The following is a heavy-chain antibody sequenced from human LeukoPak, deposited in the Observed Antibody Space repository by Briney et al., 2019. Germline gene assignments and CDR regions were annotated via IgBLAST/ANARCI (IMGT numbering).Heavy chain of an antibody. V-gene: IGHV3-30*18. CDR1: GFTFSSYG. J-gene: IGHJ4*02. D-gene: IGHD6-19*01. CDR3: AKDVGSPTETGSSGWYGKFDY. Sequence: PGRSLRLSCAASGFTFSSYGMHWVRQAPGKGLEWVAVISYDGSNKYYADSVKGRFTISRDNSKNTLYLQMNSLRAEDTAVYYCAKDVGSPTETGSSGWYGKFDYWGQGTLVTVSS. CDR2: ISYDGSNK.